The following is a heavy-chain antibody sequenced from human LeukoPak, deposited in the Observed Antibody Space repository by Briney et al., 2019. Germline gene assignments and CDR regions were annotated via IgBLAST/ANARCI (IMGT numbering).Heavy chain of an antibody. CDR3: AKSDGHGTGYGFHI. CDR2: IRDDGSDT. J-gene: IGHJ3*02. CDR1: GFTSNDYA. Sequence: GGSLRLSCAASGFTSNDYAMYWVRQSPGRGLEWVALIRDDGSDTYHADSVKGRLTISRDNSKNTVFLRMNSLRGEDSAIYYCAKSDGHGTGYGFHIWGQGTMVTVSS. V-gene: IGHV3-30*02. D-gene: IGHD6-19*01.